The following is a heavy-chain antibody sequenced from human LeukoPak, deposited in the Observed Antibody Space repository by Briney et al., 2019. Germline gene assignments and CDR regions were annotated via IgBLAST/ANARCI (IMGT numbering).Heavy chain of an antibody. Sequence: GGSLRLSCAASGFTFSSYSMNWVRQAPGKGLEWVSYISSSSSTIYYADSVKGRFTSSRDNAKNSLYQQMNSLRAEDTAVYYCARTAYYYDSSGYDDVFDIWGQGTMVTVSS. V-gene: IGHV3-48*01. CDR3: ARTAYYYDSSGYDDVFDI. D-gene: IGHD3-22*01. J-gene: IGHJ3*02. CDR1: GFTFSSYS. CDR2: ISSSSSTI.